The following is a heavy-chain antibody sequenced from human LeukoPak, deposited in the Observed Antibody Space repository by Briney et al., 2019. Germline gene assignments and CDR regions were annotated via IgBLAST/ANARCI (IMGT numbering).Heavy chain of an antibody. CDR3: ARGVAGTNWFDP. V-gene: IGHV1-2*02. D-gene: IGHD6-19*01. CDR2: INPNSGGT. CDR1: GYTFTGYY. J-gene: IGHJ5*02. Sequence: GASVKVSCKASGYTFTGYYMHWVRQAPGQGLEWMGWINPNSGGTNYAQKFQGRVTMTRNTSISTAYMELSSLRSEDTAVYYCARGVAGTNWFDPWGQGTLATVSS.